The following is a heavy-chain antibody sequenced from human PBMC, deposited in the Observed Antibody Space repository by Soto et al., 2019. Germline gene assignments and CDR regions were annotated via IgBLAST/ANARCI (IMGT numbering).Heavy chain of an antibody. J-gene: IGHJ5*02. CDR1: GFTFNRYG. D-gene: IGHD1-1*01. CDR3: ATGRSTRFDT. CDR2: ISFDGTAK. V-gene: IGHV3-30*03. Sequence: HPXGSLRLSCLASGFTFNRYGMHWVRQAPGKGLEWVAEISFDGTAKYYAESVKGRFTVSRDNGNNTLHLEMNSLGAKDTAVYFCATGRSTRFDTWGQGTLVTVSS.